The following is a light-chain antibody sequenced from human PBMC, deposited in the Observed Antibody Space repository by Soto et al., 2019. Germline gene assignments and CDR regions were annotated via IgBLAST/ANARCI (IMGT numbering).Light chain of an antibody. Sequence: QSVLTQPRSVSGSPGQSVTISCTGTTSDIGDYNYVSWYQHLPDKVPKLIISLVSNRPSGVSNRFSGSKSDNTASLTISGLQAEDEGDYYCTSWGIFGPGTKVTVL. CDR1: TSDIGDYNY. J-gene: IGLJ1*01. V-gene: IGLV2-14*01. CDR3: TSWGI. CDR2: LVS.